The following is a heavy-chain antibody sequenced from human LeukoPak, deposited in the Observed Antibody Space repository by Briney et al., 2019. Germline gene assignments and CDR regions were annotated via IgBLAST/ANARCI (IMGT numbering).Heavy chain of an antibody. CDR3: AMEGIQLYAFGY. CDR1: GGSFSGYY. V-gene: IGHV4-34*01. Sequence: SETLSLTCAVSGGSFSGYYWTWIRQPPGKGLEWIGEINHSGSANYNPSLMSRVTISLDTSKNHFSLNLSSVTAADTAVYYCAMEGIQLYAFGYWGQGTLVTVSS. CDR2: INHSGSA. J-gene: IGHJ4*02. D-gene: IGHD5-18*01.